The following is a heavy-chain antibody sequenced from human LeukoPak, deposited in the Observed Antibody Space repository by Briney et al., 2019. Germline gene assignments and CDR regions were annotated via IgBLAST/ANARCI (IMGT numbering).Heavy chain of an antibody. V-gene: IGHV1-2*02. CDR2: INPNSGGT. CDR1: GYTFTGYY. D-gene: IGHD3-22*01. Sequence: ASVKVSCKASGYTFTGYYMHWVRQAPGQGLECMGWINPNSGGTNFAQRFQDRVTMTRDMSISTAYMELSRLRSDDTAIYYCTRGYYDSSDFEYFHHWGQGTLVTVSP. J-gene: IGHJ1*01. CDR3: TRGYYDSSDFEYFHH.